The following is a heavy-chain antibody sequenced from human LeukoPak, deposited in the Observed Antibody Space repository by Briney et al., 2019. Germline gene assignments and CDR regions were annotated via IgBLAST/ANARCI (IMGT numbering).Heavy chain of an antibody. D-gene: IGHD3-22*01. CDR1: GFTFSSYA. CDR3: ARSMIVVVTAAFDY. Sequence: PGRSLRLSCAASGFTFSSYAMHWVRQAPGKGLEWVAVISYDGSNKYYADSVKGRFTISRDNSKNTLYLQMNSLRAEDTDVYYCARSMIVVVTAAFDYWGQGTLVTVSS. J-gene: IGHJ4*02. CDR2: ISYDGSNK. V-gene: IGHV3-30-3*01.